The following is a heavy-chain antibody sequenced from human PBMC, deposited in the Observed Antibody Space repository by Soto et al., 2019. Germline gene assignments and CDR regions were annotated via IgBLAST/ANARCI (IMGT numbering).Heavy chain of an antibody. J-gene: IGHJ4*01. CDR2: IVFDGNDK. CDR1: GFTFRSYG. Sequence: LRLSCVASGFTFRSYGLHWLRLVPGKGLEWVALIVFDGNDKYYADSVKGRFTISRDNSKNTLYLQMNSLTVDDTATYYCAQDGSGSYGTFVDNWGQGTLVTVSS. CDR3: AQDGSGSYGTFVDN. D-gene: IGHD1-26*01. V-gene: IGHV3-30*18.